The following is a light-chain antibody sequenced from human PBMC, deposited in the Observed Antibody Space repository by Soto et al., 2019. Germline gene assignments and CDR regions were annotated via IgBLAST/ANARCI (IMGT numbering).Light chain of an antibody. Sequence: QSVRTQPASVSGSPGQSITISCTGTSSDVGGYNYVSWYQQYPGKAPKLMIYDVSNRPSGVSNRFSGSKSGNTASLTISGLQAEDEADYYCSSYTTSNTFYVFGTGTKVTVL. CDR2: DVS. CDR3: SSYTTSNTFYV. CDR1: SSDVGGYNY. J-gene: IGLJ1*01. V-gene: IGLV2-14*03.